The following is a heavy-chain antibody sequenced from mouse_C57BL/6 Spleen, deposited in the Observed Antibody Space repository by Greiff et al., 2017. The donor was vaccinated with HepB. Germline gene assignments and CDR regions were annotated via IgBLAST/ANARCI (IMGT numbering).Heavy chain of an antibody. V-gene: IGHV1-15*01. CDR2: IDPETGGT. D-gene: IGHD1-1*01. Sequence: QVQLQQSGAELVRPGASVTLSCKASGYTFTDYEMHWVKQTPVHGLEWIGAIDPETGGTAYNQKFKGKCILTADKSSSTAYMELRKLTSEDSAVYYCTRGVYYYGSSYFAYWGQGTLVTVSA. CDR1: GYTFTDYE. CDR3: TRGVYYYGSSYFAY. J-gene: IGHJ3*01.